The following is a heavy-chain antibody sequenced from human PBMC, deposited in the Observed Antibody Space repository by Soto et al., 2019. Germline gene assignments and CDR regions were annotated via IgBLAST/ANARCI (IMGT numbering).Heavy chain of an antibody. V-gene: IGHV3-30-3*01. Sequence: QVQLMESGGGVVQPGRSLRLSCAASGFTFSSYAMHWVRQAPGKGLEWVAVISYDGSNKYYADSVKGRFTISRDNSKNTLYLQMNSLRAEDTAVYYCARSFDPWGQGTLVTVSS. CDR1: GFTFSSYA. CDR2: ISYDGSNK. CDR3: ARSFDP. J-gene: IGHJ5*02.